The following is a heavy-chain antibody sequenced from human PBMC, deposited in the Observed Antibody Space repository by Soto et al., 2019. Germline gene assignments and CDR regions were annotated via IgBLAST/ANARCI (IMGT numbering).Heavy chain of an antibody. CDR2: MNPNSGNT. J-gene: IGHJ6*02. V-gene: IGHV1-8*01. D-gene: IGHD3-3*01. CDR1: GYTFTSYD. Sequence: QVQLVQSGAEVKKPGASVKVSCKASGYTFTSYDINWVRQATGQGLEWMGWMNPNSGNTGYAQKFQGRFTMTRNTSISTGYMEVRSLRSEDTAVYYCARVLSWASYYDFWSGYYNYYYYGMDVWGQGTTVTVSS. CDR3: ARVLSWASYYDFWSGYYNYYYYGMDV.